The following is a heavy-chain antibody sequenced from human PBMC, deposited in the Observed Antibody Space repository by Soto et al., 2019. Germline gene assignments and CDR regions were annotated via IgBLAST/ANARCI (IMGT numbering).Heavy chain of an antibody. V-gene: IGHV3-48*02. CDR2: INSHGGTI. CDR1: GFTFASEN. J-gene: IGHJ3*01. D-gene: IGHD3-10*01. Sequence: EALLEESGGGLVQPGGSLRLFCGASGFTFASENMNWVRQAPGKGLEWIAYINSHGGTIYYADSVKGRFTISRDNAHNSLYLQMNNLTDDDTAVYYCAKSAGWFEGDSFAVWGHGTMVTVSS. CDR3: AKSAGWFEGDSFAV.